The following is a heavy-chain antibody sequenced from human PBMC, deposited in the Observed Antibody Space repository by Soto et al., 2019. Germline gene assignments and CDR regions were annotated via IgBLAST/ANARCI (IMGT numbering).Heavy chain of an antibody. CDR1: GGSISSYY. J-gene: IGHJ6*02. CDR3: ARAAGADTDMVRDGMDV. CDR2: IYYSGST. Sequence: SETLSLTCTVSGGSISSYYWSWIRQPPGKGLEWIGYIYYSGSTNYNPSLKSRVTISVDTSKNQFSLKLSSVTAADTAVYYCARAAGADTDMVRDGMDVWGQGTTVTVSS. D-gene: IGHD5-18*01. V-gene: IGHV4-59*01.